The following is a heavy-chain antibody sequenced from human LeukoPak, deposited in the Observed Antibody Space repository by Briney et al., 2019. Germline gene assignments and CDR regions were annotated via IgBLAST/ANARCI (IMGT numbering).Heavy chain of an antibody. Sequence: PSQTLSLTCSVSGGSISSGGCYWSWIRQPPGKGLEWIGYIYHSGSTYYNPSLKSRVTISVDRSKNQFSLKLSSVTAADTAVYYCARNPSDGDYKYYYYYMDVWGKGTTVTVSS. V-gene: IGHV4-30-2*01. CDR1: GGSISSGGCY. CDR3: ARNPSDGDYKYYYYYMDV. D-gene: IGHD4-17*01. J-gene: IGHJ6*03. CDR2: IYHSGST.